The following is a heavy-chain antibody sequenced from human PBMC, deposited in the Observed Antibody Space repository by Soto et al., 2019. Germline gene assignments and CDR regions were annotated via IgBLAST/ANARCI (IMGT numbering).Heavy chain of an antibody. CDR1: GYTFINYG. CDR2: LSAYNGDT. J-gene: IGHJ3*01. Sequence: QVQLVQSGAEVKKPGASVRVSCKTSGYTFINYGITWVRHAPGQGLEWMGWLSAYNGDTSSSEKLQDRFTMTTDTSTNTVYMDLRRLASDDTAVYYCARWSAIVGGAEALDVWGQGTMVIVSS. V-gene: IGHV1-18*01. D-gene: IGHD1-26*01. CDR3: ARWSAIVGGAEALDV.